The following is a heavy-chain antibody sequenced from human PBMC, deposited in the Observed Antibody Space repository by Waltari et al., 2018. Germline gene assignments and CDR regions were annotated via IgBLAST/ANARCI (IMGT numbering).Heavy chain of an antibody. J-gene: IGHJ6*02. D-gene: IGHD6-13*01. V-gene: IGHV3-9*01. CDR3: VKFSSNSWLDWYYYYPMDV. CDR1: GFLLDVCA. CDR2: INWNSGIM. Sequence: EVQLVESGGGLVQPGRSLGPCCVAPGFLLDVCAFKCVRQAPGRGLEWVSTINWNSGIMGYADSVKGRFTVSRDNAENSLFLQMHSLRPEDTAVYYCVKFSSNSWLDWYYYYPMDVWGQGTTVTVSS.